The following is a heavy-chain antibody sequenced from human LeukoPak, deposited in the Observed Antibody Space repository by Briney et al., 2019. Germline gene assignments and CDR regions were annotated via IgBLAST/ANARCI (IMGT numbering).Heavy chain of an antibody. D-gene: IGHD6-19*01. CDR1: GGSFSGYY. J-gene: IGHJ4*02. CDR2: INHSGST. V-gene: IGHV4-34*01. CDR3: ARHGAWSSGWYYFDY. Sequence: PSETLSLTCAVYGGSFSGYYWSWIRQPPGKGLEWIGEINHSGSTNYNPSLKSRVTISVDTSKNQFSLKLSSVTAADTAVYYCARHGAWSSGWYYFDYWGQGTLVTVSS.